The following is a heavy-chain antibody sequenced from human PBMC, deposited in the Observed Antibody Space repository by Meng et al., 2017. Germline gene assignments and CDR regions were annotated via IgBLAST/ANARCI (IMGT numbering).Heavy chain of an antibody. J-gene: IGHJ4*02. CDR1: GGSISSSSYY. D-gene: IGHD3-22*01. CDR3: ARDLGAYYYDSSGYYYVN. Sequence: SETLSLTCTVSGGSISSSSYYWGWIRQPPGKGLEWIGSIYYSGSTYYNPSLKSRGTIAVDTSTNQFSLKLSSVTAADTAVYYCARDLGAYYYDSSGYYYVNWGQRTLVTVSS. CDR2: IYYSGST. V-gene: IGHV4-39*07.